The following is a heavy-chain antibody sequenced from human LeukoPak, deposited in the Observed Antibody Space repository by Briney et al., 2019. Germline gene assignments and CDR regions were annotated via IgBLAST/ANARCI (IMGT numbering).Heavy chain of an antibody. CDR1: GFTFNSYH. V-gene: IGHV3-21*01. D-gene: IGHD3-10*01. J-gene: IGHJ5*02. CDR2: ICSSSSYI. CDR3: ARDKYGSGSYYFNWFDP. Sequence: PGGSLTLSCTASGFTFNSYHMHWLRQAPGKGLEGLSYICSSSSYIYYADSVKGRFTISRDNAKNSLYLQMNSLRAEDTAVYYCARDKYGSGSYYFNWFDPWGQGTLVTVSS.